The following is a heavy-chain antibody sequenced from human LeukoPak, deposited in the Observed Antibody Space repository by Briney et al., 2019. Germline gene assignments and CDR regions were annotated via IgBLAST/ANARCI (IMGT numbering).Heavy chain of an antibody. D-gene: IGHD2-15*01. CDR2: ISSSSSYI. CDR3: AREGSGYDY. V-gene: IGHV3-21*01. CDR1: GFTFSSYS. Sequence: GGSLRLSCAASGFTFSSYSMNWVRQAPGKGLEWVSSISSSSSYIHYADSVKGRFTISRDNAKNSLYLQMNSLRAEDTAVYYCAREGSGYDYWGQGTQVTVSS. J-gene: IGHJ4*02.